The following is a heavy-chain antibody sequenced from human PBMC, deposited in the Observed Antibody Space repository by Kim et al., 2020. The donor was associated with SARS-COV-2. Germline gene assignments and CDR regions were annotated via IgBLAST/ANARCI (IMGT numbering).Heavy chain of an antibody. D-gene: IGHD5-12*01. CDR1: GGSMSSSNYY. Sequence: SETLSLTCTVSGGSMSSSNYYWGWIRQPPGRGLEWIGSIYYSGSTYYNSSLKSRVTISVDTSKNQFSLKLTSVTAADTAIYYCTRQKVAKLLDYWGQGTLVTVSS. CDR2: IYYSGST. CDR3: TRQKVAKLLDY. J-gene: IGHJ4*02. V-gene: IGHV4-39*01.